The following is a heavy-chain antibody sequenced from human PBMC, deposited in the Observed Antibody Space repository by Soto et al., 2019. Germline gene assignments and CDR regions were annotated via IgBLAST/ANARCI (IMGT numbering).Heavy chain of an antibody. CDR3: AKGLVRFESSGYPAFY. D-gene: IGHD3-22*01. CDR1: GFTFSSYA. Sequence: EVQLLESGGGLVQPGGSLRLSCVASGFTFSSYAMSWVRQAPGKGLEWVSAISGSGSGTYYADSVKGRFTISRDNPKNTLYLQMDSVRAEDTAVYYCAKGLVRFESSGYPAFYWGQGTMVTVSS. CDR2: ISGSGSGT. V-gene: IGHV3-23*01. J-gene: IGHJ4*02.